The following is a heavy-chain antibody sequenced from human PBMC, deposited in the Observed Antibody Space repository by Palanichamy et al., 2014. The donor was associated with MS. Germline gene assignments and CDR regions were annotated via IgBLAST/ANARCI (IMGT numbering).Heavy chain of an antibody. J-gene: IGHJ1*01. CDR1: GFSLSTRALG. CDR2: IYWNDDK. D-gene: IGHD4-17*01. V-gene: IGHV2-5*01. CDR3: AHRRIGYGDYEEYFQP. Sequence: QITLKESGPTLVKPTQTLTLTCTLSGFSLSTRALGVGWFRQPPGKALEWLALIYWNDDKRYSPSLKNRLTITKDTSKNQVVLRMTNMDPVDTATYYCAHRRIGYGDYEEYFQPWGPGILVTVSS.